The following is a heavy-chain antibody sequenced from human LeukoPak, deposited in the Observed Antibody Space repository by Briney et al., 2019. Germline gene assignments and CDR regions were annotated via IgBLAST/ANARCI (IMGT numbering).Heavy chain of an antibody. CDR3: ARSKPPAVKDYYGLDV. CDR1: GXTVSSNY. J-gene: IGHJ6*02. D-gene: IGHD6-13*01. V-gene: IGHV3-66*01. CDR2: IYSGGST. Sequence: PGGSLRLSCAASGXTVSSNYMNWVRQAPGKGLEWVSVIYSGGSTYYVDSVKGRFTISRDNSKNTLYLQMNSLRAEDTAMYLCARSKPPAVKDYYGLDVWGQGTTVTVSS.